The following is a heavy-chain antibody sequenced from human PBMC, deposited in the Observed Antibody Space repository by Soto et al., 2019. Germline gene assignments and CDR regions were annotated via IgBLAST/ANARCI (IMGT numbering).Heavy chain of an antibody. Sequence: QVQLVQSGAEVKKPGASVKVSCKASGYTFTSYGISWVRQAPGQGLEWMGWISAYNGNTNYAQKLQGRVTMTTDTSTSTAYMELRSLRSDDTAVYYCAREARWNYGATILRNWFDPWGQGTLVTVSS. CDR1: GYTFTSYG. D-gene: IGHD1-7*01. CDR2: ISAYNGNT. J-gene: IGHJ5*02. V-gene: IGHV1-18*01. CDR3: AREARWNYGATILRNWFDP.